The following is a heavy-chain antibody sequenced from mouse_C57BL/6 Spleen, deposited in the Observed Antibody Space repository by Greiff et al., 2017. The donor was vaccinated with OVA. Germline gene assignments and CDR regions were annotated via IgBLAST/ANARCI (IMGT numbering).Heavy chain of an antibody. Sequence: VQLQQPGAELVRPGSSVKLSCKASGYTFTSYWMDWVKQRPGQGLEWIGNIYPSDSDTHYNQKFKDKATLTVDKSSSTAYMQLSSLTSEDSAVYDCARMANCYGKPLYAMDYWGQGTSVTVSS. CDR2: IYPSDSDT. CDR3: ARMANCYGKPLYAMDY. J-gene: IGHJ4*01. CDR1: GYTFTSYW. V-gene: IGHV1-61*01. D-gene: IGHD1-1*01.